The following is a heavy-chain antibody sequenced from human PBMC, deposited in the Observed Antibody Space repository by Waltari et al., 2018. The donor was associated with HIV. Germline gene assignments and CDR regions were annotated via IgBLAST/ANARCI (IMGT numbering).Heavy chain of an antibody. V-gene: IGHV4-61*02. D-gene: IGHD5-18*01. J-gene: IGHJ4*02. Sequence: QVQLQESGPGLVKPSQTLCLTCTVSGGSISGGVYYWSWVRQPAGKGLEWIGRSHASGRTNYNPSLRSRVTISVDASKNQFSLKLTSVTAADTAVYFCARGPTAMVTFDSWGQGTLVTVSS. CDR3: ARGPTAMVTFDS. CDR1: GGSISGGVYY. CDR2: SHASGRT.